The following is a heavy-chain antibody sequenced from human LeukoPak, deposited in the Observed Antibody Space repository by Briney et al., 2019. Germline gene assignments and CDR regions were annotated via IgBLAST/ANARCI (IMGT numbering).Heavy chain of an antibody. CDR3: ARDRKRYSSGWYLGPIDY. CDR1: GFTFSSYA. CDR2: ISYDGSNK. Sequence: GGSLRLSCVASGFTFSSYAMHWVRQAPGKGLEWVAVISYDGSNKYYADSVKGRFTISRDNSKNTLYLQMNSLRAEDTAVYYCARDRKRYSSGWYLGPIDYWGQGTLVTVSS. V-gene: IGHV3-30*04. J-gene: IGHJ4*02. D-gene: IGHD6-19*01.